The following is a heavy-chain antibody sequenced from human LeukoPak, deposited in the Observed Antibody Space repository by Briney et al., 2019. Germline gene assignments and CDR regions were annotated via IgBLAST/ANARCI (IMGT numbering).Heavy chain of an antibody. CDR1: GYRFTNYW. J-gene: IGHJ3*01. D-gene: IGHD4-17*01. CDR2: IYPGDSDT. Sequence: GESLKISCKGSGYRFTNYWIGWVRQMSGKGLEWMGIIYPGDSDTRYSPSFQGQVTISADKSVSSAYLQWNSLKASDTAMYYCASQTTVPRVDAFNVWGQGTVVTVSS. CDR3: ASQTTVPRVDAFNV. V-gene: IGHV5-51*01.